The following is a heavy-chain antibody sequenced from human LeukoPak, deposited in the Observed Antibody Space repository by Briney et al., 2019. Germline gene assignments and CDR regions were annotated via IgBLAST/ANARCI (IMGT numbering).Heavy chain of an antibody. CDR3: ARTLGYSRGGYYFDY. D-gene: IGHD5-12*01. Sequence: GGSLRLSCAASGFTFSNFWMKWVRQAPGKGLEWVANVNQDGSETHYVDSVKGRFTISRDNAKNSLFLQLNSLRAEDTAVYYCARTLGYSRGGYYFDYWGQGTLVTVSS. CDR2: VNQDGSET. J-gene: IGHJ4*02. V-gene: IGHV3-7*03. CDR1: GFTFSNFW.